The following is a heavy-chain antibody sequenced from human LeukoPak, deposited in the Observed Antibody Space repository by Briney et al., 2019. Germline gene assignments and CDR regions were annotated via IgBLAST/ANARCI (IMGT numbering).Heavy chain of an antibody. CDR3: ARGWRDGYTARYYVDV. V-gene: IGHV4-39*01. Sequence: PSETLSLTCTVSGDSISSSRYYWVWIRQPPGKGLEWIGSVYYSGTIYSNPSLKSPATASVDTSNNQFSLKLHSVTAADTAVYHCARGWRDGYTARYYVDVWGKGTTVTVSS. J-gene: IGHJ6*03. CDR2: VYYSGTI. D-gene: IGHD5-24*01. CDR1: GDSISSSRYY.